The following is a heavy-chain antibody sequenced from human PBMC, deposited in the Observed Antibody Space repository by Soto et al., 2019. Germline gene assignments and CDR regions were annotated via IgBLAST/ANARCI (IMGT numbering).Heavy chain of an antibody. Sequence: GGSLRLSFAASGFTFSSYAMHWVRQAPGEVLELVEVISYDGRNKYHADSVKGRFTISRDNSKNTLYLQMNRLRAEDTAVYYCSRLMVDSYDSSAXLGSVDIGRQGTRVKVS. CDR1: GFTFSSYA. V-gene: IGHV3-30*04. D-gene: IGHD3-22*01. J-gene: IGHJ3*02. CDR3: SRLMVDSYDSSAXLGSVDI. CDR2: ISYDGRNK.